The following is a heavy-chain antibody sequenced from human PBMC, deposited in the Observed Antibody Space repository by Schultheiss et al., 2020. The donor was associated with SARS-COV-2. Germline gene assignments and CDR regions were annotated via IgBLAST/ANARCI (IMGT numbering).Heavy chain of an antibody. CDR1: GFTFSSYG. Sequence: GESLKISCAASGFTFSSYGMHWVRQAPGKGLEWVAVISYDGSNKYYADSVKGRFTISRDNSKNTLYLQMNSLRAEDTAVYYCAKDLSARGHGGYYDFWSGREYYYGMDVWGQGTTVTVSS. CDR3: AKDLSARGHGGYYDFWSGREYYYGMDV. D-gene: IGHD3-3*01. J-gene: IGHJ6*02. V-gene: IGHV3-30*18. CDR2: ISYDGSNK.